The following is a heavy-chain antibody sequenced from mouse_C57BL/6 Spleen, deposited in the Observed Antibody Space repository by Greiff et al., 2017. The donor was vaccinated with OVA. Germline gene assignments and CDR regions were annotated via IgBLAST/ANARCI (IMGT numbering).Heavy chain of an antibody. V-gene: IGHV5-17*01. D-gene: IGHD4-1*01. Sequence: EVQLVESGGGLVKPGGSLKLSCAASGFTFSDSGMHWVRQAPEKGLEWVAYISSGSSTIYYADTVKGRFTISRDNAKNTLFLQMTSLRSEDTAMYYCAKGTGTRAMDYWGQGTSVTVSS. CDR3: AKGTGTRAMDY. CDR2: ISSGSSTI. CDR1: GFTFSDSG. J-gene: IGHJ4*01.